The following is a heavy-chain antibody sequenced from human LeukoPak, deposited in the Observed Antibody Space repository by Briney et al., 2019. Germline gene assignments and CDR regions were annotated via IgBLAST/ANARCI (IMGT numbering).Heavy chain of an antibody. CDR2: ISGSGGST. V-gene: IGHV3-23*01. CDR3: AKEWYYDSSGYYSLDY. D-gene: IGHD3-22*01. CDR1: GFTFDDYG. Sequence: GGSLRLSCAASGFTFDDYGMSWVRQAPGKGLEWVSAISGSGGSTYYADSVKGRFTISRDNSKNTLYLQMNSLRAEDTAVYYCAKEWYYDSSGYYSLDYWGQGTLVTVSS. J-gene: IGHJ4*02.